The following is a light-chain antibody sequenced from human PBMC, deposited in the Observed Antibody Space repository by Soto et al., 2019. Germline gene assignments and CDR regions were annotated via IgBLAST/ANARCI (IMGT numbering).Light chain of an antibody. CDR1: QSVSSSY. CDR3: LQYGNSPFT. Sequence: EIVLTQSPGTLSLSPGERATLSCRASQSVSSSYLAWYQQKPGQTPRLLIYGASSRATGIPDRFSGSGSGTDFTLTISRLESEDFAVYYCLQYGNSPFTFGPGTKVDVK. V-gene: IGKV3-20*01. J-gene: IGKJ3*01. CDR2: GAS.